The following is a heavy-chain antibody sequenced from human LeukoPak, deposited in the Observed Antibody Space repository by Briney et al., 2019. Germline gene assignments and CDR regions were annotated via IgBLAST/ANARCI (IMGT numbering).Heavy chain of an antibody. D-gene: IGHD5-18*01. V-gene: IGHV1-46*01. J-gene: IGHJ4*02. CDR1: GYTFTSYY. CDR2: IHPSGGST. Sequence: GASVKVSCKASGYTFTSYYLHGVRQAPGQGLEWMGVIHPSGGSTTYAQKFQGRVTMTKDTSTSTVYMDLSSLRSEDTAIYYCARMAMDIAMVTNYFEYWGQGTLVTVSS. CDR3: ARMAMDIAMVTNYFEY.